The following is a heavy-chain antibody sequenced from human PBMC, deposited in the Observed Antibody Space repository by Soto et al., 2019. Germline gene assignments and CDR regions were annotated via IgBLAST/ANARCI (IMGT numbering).Heavy chain of an antibody. CDR1: GDSISSGHYY. J-gene: IGHJ5*02. CDR3: ATVQKLYATSGRGWIDT. V-gene: IGHV4-31*03. D-gene: IGHD2-8*01. CDR2: VYYSGKT. Sequence: QMQLQESGPGLVRPSETLSLTCTVSGDSISSGHYYWTWIRQPPGKGFEGLGNVYYSGKTYDNPSPKSRVIVTIDASNNHFSLRLRSVTAAATAVYFCATVQKLYATSGRGWIDTWVQGTRVIVSS.